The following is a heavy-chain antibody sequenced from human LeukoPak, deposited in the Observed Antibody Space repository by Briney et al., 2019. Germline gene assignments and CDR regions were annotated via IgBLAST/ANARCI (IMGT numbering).Heavy chain of an antibody. CDR3: ARDNPYSESLAADDAFDI. D-gene: IGHD1-26*01. CDR2: ISSSSSYI. V-gene: IGHV3-21*01. CDR1: EFTFSIYS. J-gene: IGHJ3*02. Sequence: GGSLRLSCAASEFTFSIYSMHWVRQAPGKGLEWVSCISSSSSYIYYADSVKGRFTISRDNAKNSLYLQMNSLRAEDTAVYYCARDNPYSESLAADDAFDIWGQGTMVTVSS.